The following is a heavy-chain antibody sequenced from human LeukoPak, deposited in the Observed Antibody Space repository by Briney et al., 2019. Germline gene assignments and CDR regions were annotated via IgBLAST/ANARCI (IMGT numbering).Heavy chain of an antibody. Sequence: SETLSLTCTVSGGSISSGDYYWSWIRQPPGKGLEWIGYIYYSGSTYYIPSLKSRVTMSVNTSKNQFSLKLSSVTAADTAVYYCARETTYYYDSSGYYYGYYFDYWGQGTLVTVSS. J-gene: IGHJ4*02. CDR1: GGSISSGDYY. V-gene: IGHV4-30-4*01. CDR2: IYYSGST. CDR3: ARETTYYYDSSGYYYGYYFDY. D-gene: IGHD3-22*01.